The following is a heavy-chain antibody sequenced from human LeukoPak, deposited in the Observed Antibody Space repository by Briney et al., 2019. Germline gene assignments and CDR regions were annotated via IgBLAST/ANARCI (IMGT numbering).Heavy chain of an antibody. D-gene: IGHD2-2*01. J-gene: IGHJ4*02. CDR3: ARVILKVPAAMRVLDY. Sequence: ASVKVSCKASGYTFTDYYMHWVRQAPGQGLEWMGWINPNSGGTNYAQNFQGRVTMTRDTSISTAYMELSRLRSDDTAVYYCARVILKVPAAMRVLDYWGQGTLVTVSS. CDR2: INPNSGGT. V-gene: IGHV1-2*02. CDR1: GYTFTDYY.